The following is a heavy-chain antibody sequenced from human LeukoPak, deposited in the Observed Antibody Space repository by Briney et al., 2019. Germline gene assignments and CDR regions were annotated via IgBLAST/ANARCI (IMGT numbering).Heavy chain of an antibody. CDR1: GFTFSSYS. CDR3: ARAYCTNGVCYVTRVYLDY. CDR2: ISSSSSYI. J-gene: IGHJ4*02. Sequence: GGSLRLSCAASGFTFSSYSMNWVRQAPGKGLEWVSSISSSSSYIYYADSVKGRFTISRDNAKNSLYLQMNSLRAEDTAVYYCARAYCTNGVCYVTRVYLDYWGQGTLVTVSS. D-gene: IGHD2-8*01. V-gene: IGHV3-21*01.